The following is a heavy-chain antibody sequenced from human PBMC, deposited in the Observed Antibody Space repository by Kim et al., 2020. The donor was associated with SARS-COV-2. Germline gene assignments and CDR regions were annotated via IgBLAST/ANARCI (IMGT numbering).Heavy chain of an antibody. CDR2: ISYEGSNK. Sequence: GGSLRLSCAASGFTFSTYGMHWVRQAPGKGLEWVALISYEGSNKYYADSLKGRFTISRDNSKNTLYLQMNSLRPEDTAVYYCAKALLRGVNFYYYGMDVWGQGTTGTVSS. D-gene: IGHD3-10*01. J-gene: IGHJ6*02. CDR1: GFTFSTYG. V-gene: IGHV3-30*18. CDR3: AKALLRGVNFYYYGMDV.